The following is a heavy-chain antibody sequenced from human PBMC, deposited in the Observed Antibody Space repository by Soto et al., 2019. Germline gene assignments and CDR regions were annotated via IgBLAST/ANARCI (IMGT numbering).Heavy chain of an antibody. V-gene: IGHV1-18*01. J-gene: IGHJ4*02. CDR2: ISAYNGNT. Sequence: QIQLVQSGAEVKKPGASVKVSCKASGYTFSSYHITWVRQAPGQGLEWMGWISAYNGNTNYAQNLQGRVPLTTDPSTSTAYMELRSLGSDDTAVYYCARDLPPVDFWGQGTLVTVSS. CDR3: ARDLPPVDF. CDR1: GYTFSSYH.